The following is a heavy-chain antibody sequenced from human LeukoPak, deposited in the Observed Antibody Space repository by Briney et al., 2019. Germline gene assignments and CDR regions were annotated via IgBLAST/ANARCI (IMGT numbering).Heavy chain of an antibody. CDR3: ARRGTPYYDILTSFDY. J-gene: IGHJ4*02. CDR1: GFTFSIYG. Sequence: GGSLRLSCAASGFTFSIYGMHWVRQAPGKGLEWVAIIWYDGSDKYYVDSVKGRFTISRDNSKNTLYLQMNSLRAEDTAVYYCARRGTPYYDILTSFDYWGQGTLVTVSS. V-gene: IGHV3-33*01. CDR2: IWYDGSDK. D-gene: IGHD3-9*01.